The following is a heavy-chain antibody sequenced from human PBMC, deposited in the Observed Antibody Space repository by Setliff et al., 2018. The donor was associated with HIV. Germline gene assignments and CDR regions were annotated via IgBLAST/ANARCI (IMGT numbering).Heavy chain of an antibody. J-gene: IGHJ5*01. CDR1: GDSIRSHY. V-gene: IGHV4-59*11. CDR2: VYYTGAT. CDR3: ARGDPLDS. Sequence: KTSETLSLTCSVSGDSIRSHYWCWIRQPPGKGLEWIGCVYYTGATTYNPSVRSRVTMSIGSSKRQFSLRLRSVTTMDTAIYYCARGDPLDSWGQGILVTSPQ.